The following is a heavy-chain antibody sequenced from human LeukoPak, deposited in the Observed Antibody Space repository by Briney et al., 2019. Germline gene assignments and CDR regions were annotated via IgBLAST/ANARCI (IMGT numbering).Heavy chain of an antibody. Sequence: GASVKVSCKASGYTFSANGITWVRQAPGQGLEWMGWINPNNGDTVYAQMFYGRVTMTTDTSTSTAYLGVTDLRGGDTATYFCATSGHCSGAACYAEGIDYWGQGTLVTVSS. CDR2: INPNNGDT. CDR1: GYTFSANG. D-gene: IGHD2-2*01. CDR3: ATSGHCSGAACYAEGIDY. V-gene: IGHV1-18*01. J-gene: IGHJ4*02.